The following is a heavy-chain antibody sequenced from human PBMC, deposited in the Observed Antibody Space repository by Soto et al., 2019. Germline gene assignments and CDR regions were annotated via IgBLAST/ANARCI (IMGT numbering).Heavy chain of an antibody. CDR1: GFSLANYP. V-gene: IGHV3-48*02. D-gene: IGHD3-10*02. J-gene: IGHJ4*02. CDR2: SSPRGDTI. Sequence: GSLRLSCVASGFSLANYPMNWVRQTPGKGLEWISYSSPRGDTIYYADSVEGRFTISRDNARNSLSLHMSSLRDEDSALYYCAKGPNTNVGWPYYFQSWGPGVPLTV. CDR3: AKGPNTNVGWPYYFQS.